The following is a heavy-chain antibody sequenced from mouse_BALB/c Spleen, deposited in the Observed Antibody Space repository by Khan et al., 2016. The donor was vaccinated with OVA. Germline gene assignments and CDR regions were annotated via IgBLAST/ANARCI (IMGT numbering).Heavy chain of an antibody. D-gene: IGHD1-1*02. Sequence: VQLKQSGAELVKPGASVRLSCTASGFNIKDSYIHWVKQRPEQGLEWIGRIAPANGNTKYDPKINDETTKTPDTSTKTTYLQHGSLTYDDATVYYCARPSCGPQFFEVWGAGTTVTVSS. CDR3: ARPSCGPQFFEV. V-gene: IGHV14-3*02. CDR1: GFNIKDSY. CDR2: IAPANGNT. J-gene: IGHJ1*01.